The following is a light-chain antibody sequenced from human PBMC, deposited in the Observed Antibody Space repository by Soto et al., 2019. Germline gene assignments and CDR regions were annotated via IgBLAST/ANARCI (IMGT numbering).Light chain of an antibody. CDR1: QSVSSN. V-gene: IGKV3-15*01. CDR3: QQYTTSPEYT. J-gene: IGKJ2*01. CDR2: GAS. Sequence: EIVMTQSPANLSVSPGERATLSCRASQSVSSNLAWYQQKPGQGPRLLIYGASTRATSIPARFSGSGSGTKFTLKINSLQSEDFAVYYCQQYTTSPEYTFGQAIKLEIK.